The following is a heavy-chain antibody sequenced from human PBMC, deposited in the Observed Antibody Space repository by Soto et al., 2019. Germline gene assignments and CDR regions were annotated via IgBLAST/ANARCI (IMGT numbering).Heavy chain of an antibody. Sequence: PSETLSLTCIVSSGSMSSSLNHWGWIRQPPGKGLEWIGNINYSGSTYYNPSLQSRVTISVDTSKNQFSLTLSSVTAAYTAVYYCARLAANYIDYWGQGTLVTVSS. CDR2: INYSGST. CDR3: ARLAANYIDY. J-gene: IGHJ4*02. CDR1: SGSMSSSLNH. D-gene: IGHD6-19*01. V-gene: IGHV4-39*07.